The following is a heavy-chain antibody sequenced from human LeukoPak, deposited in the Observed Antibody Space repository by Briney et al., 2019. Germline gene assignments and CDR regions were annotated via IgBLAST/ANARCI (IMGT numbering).Heavy chain of an antibody. CDR3: AKHVARVGFDP. CDR1: GVTFSSDA. V-gene: IGHV3-23*01. CDR2: ISGSGGST. D-gene: IGHD2-15*01. Sequence: GGALRLSCAPSGVTFSSDAMSWVPEAPGKGVGWVSTISGSGGSTYYADSVKGRFTISRDNSKNTLYLQMNSLRAEDTAVYYCAKHVARVGFDPWGQGTLVTVSS. J-gene: IGHJ5*02.